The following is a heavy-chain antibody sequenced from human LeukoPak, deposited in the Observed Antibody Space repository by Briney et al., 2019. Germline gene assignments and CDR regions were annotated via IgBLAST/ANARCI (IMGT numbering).Heavy chain of an antibody. CDR2: INHSGST. V-gene: IGHV4-34*01. J-gene: IGHJ4*02. CDR3: ASTRYSYAGDY. Sequence: SETLSLTCAAYGGSFRGYFWSWIRQPPGKGREWSGEINHSGSTNYNPSLKSRVTIPVDTSKNQFSQKLSCVTAADTAVYYCASTRYSYAGDYWGQGTLVTVSS. D-gene: IGHD2-2*01. CDR1: GGSFRGYF.